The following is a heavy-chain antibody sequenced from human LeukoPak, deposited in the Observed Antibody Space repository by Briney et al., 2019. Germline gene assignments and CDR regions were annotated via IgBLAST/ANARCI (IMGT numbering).Heavy chain of an antibody. J-gene: IGHJ3*02. CDR3: AREAYSYDAFDI. CDR2: ISYDGSNK. Sequence: GGSLRLSCAASGFTFSSYAMHWVRQAPGKGLEWVAVISYDGSNKYYADSVKGRFTISRDNSKNTLYLQMNSLRAEDTAVYYCAREAYSYDAFDIWGQGTMVTVSS. V-gene: IGHV3-30*04. D-gene: IGHD3-10*01. CDR1: GFTFSSYA.